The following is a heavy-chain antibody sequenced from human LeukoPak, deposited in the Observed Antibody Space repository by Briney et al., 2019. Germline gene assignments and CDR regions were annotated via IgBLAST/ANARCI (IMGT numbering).Heavy chain of an antibody. CDR2: ICGSGGST. CDR1: GFTFSSYA. D-gene: IGHD3-16*01. Sequence: PGGSLRLSCAASGFTFSSYAMSWVRQAPGKGLEWVSAICGSGGSTYYADSVKGRFTISRDNSRETLYLQMNSLRAEDTAVYYCAKGYYDYVWGSYYFDYWGQGTLVTVSS. J-gene: IGHJ4*02. CDR3: AKGYYDYVWGSYYFDY. V-gene: IGHV3-23*01.